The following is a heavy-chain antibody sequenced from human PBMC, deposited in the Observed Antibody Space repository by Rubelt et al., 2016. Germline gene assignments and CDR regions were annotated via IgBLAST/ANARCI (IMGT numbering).Heavy chain of an antibody. CDR1: GYSFTSYW. D-gene: IGHD4-11*01. V-gene: IGHV5-51*01. J-gene: IGHJ3*02. CDR3: ARGGVTTADAFGI. CDR2: IYPGDSAT. Sequence: EVQLVQSGAEVKKPGESLKISCKGSGYSFTSYWIGWVRQMPGKGLEWRGIIYPGDSATRYSPSLQGQVTLSADKSSSTAYRQGSGLKASDTAMYDCARGGVTTADAFGIWGPGTMGTVSS.